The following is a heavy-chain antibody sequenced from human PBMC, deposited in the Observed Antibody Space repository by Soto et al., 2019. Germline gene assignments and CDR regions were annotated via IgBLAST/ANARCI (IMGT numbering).Heavy chain of an antibody. Sequence: SETLSLTCTVSGGSISSGDYYWSWIRQPPGKGLEWIGYIYYSGSTYYNPSLKSRVTISVDTSKNQFSPKLSSVTAADTAVYYCARAAEWTPTGTTVWFDPWGQGTLVTVSS. J-gene: IGHJ5*02. CDR3: ARAAEWTPTGTTVWFDP. CDR2: IYYSGST. D-gene: IGHD1-7*01. V-gene: IGHV4-30-4*01. CDR1: GGSISSGDYY.